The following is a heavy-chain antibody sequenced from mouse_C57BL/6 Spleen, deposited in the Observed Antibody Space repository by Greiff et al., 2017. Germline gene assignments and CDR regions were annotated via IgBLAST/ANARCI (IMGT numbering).Heavy chain of an antibody. J-gene: IGHJ1*03. CDR3: ARGWDCDGHDFED. CDR1: GYAFSSSW. V-gene: IGHV1-82*01. Sequence: QVQLQQSGPELVKPGASVKFSCKASGYAFSSSWMHWVKQRPGQGLEWIGRIHPGGGDTNYNGKFKGKATLTADKSSSTAYMQLSSLTSEDSAVYFCARGWDCDGHDFEDRGTGLTVT. CDR2: IHPGGGDT. D-gene: IGHD2-3*01.